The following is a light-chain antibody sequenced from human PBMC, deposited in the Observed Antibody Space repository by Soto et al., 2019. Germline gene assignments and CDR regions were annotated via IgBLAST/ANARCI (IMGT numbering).Light chain of an antibody. J-gene: IGKJ1*01. CDR3: QQYGSSPRT. CDR1: QSVSSN. Sequence: ELVMTQSPATLSVSPGERATLSCRASQSVSSNLAWYQKKPGQAPRLLIYGASSRATGIPDRFSGSGSGTDFTLTISRLEPEDCAVYYCQQYGSSPRTFGQGTKVDIK. CDR2: GAS. V-gene: IGKV3-20*01.